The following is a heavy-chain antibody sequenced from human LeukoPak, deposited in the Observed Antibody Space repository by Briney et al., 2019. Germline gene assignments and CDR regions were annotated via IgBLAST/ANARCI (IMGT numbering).Heavy chain of an antibody. J-gene: IGHJ4*02. D-gene: IGHD3-3*01. V-gene: IGHV3-23*01. CDR3: AKDLGYYDFWSGPLDY. CDR1: GFTFSSYA. Sequence: GGSLRLCCAASGFTFSSYAMSWVRQAPGKGLEWVSAISGSGGSTYYADSVKGRFTISRDNSKNTLYLQMNSLRAEDTAVYYCAKDLGYYDFWSGPLDYWGQGTLVTVSS. CDR2: ISGSGGST.